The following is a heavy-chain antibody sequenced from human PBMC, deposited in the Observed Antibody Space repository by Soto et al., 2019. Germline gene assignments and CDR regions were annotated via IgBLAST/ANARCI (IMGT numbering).Heavy chain of an antibody. CDR3: VRKIIGTTTSGAYWFFDL. V-gene: IGHV3-23*01. D-gene: IGHD1-1*01. Sequence: EVQLLESGGGLVQPGGSLTLSCATSGFTFYNHAMNWVRQAPGKGPEWVSGISGGGDAPFYADSVKGRFTIFRVQSNNTVFLQINGLRGEDTALYFCVRKIIGTTTSGAYWFFDLWGRGTLVTVSS. CDR2: ISGGGDAP. J-gene: IGHJ2*01. CDR1: GFTFYNHA.